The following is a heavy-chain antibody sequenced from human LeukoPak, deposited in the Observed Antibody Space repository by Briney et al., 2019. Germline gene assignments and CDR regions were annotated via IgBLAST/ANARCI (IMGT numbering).Heavy chain of an antibody. CDR2: INPNSGGT. J-gene: IGHJ4*02. V-gene: IGHV1-2*06. CDR3: ARDLPRYSSSSPADY. Sequence: VASVKVSCKASGYTFTDYYMHWVRQAPGQGLEWMGRINPNSGGTNYAQKFQGRVTMTRDTSISTAYMELSRLRSDDTAVYYCARDLPRYSSSSPADYWGQGTLVTVSS. D-gene: IGHD6-6*01. CDR1: GYTFTDYY.